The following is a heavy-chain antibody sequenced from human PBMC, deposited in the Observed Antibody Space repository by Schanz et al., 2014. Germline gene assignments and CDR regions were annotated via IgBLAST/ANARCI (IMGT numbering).Heavy chain of an antibody. V-gene: IGHV3-66*01. J-gene: IGHJ3*02. D-gene: IGHD3-10*01. CDR1: GFTFSTFA. CDR3: AKGRFGELSAFDI. CDR2: IYIGGNT. Sequence: EVQLVESGGDLVQPGGSLRLSCSASGFTFSTFAMHWVRQAPGKGLEWVSFIYIGGNTYYADSVKGRFTISRDNSKNTVYIQMNSLRAEDTAVYYCAKGRFGELSAFDIWGQGTRVTVSS.